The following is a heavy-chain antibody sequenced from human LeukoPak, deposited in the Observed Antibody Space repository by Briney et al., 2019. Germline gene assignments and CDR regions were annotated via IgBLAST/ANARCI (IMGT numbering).Heavy chain of an antibody. CDR3: ARKDYLMGFADY. CDR1: GYSLTELS. CDR2: FDPGDAET. D-gene: IGHD4/OR15-4a*01. Sequence: GASVKVSCKVSGYSLTELSMHWVRQTLGKGLEWMGAFDPGDAETIFAQKVHGRFTMTADTSTNTVYMELRSLRSDDTAMYYCARKDYLMGFADYWGQGTLVTVSS. J-gene: IGHJ4*02. V-gene: IGHV1-24*01.